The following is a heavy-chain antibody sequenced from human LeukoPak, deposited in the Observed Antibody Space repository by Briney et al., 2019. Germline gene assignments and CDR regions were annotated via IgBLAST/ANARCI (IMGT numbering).Heavy chain of an antibody. CDR1: GYSFTSYW. CDR2: IYPGDSDT. V-gene: IGHV5-51*01. J-gene: IGHJ1*01. D-gene: IGHD5-12*01. Sequence: GESLKNSCKGSGYSFTSYWIGWVRQMPGKGLEWMGIIYPGDSDTRYSPSFQGQVTISADKSISTAYLQWSSLKASDTAMYYCASGVVATIQYFQHWGQGTLVTVSS. CDR3: ASGVVATIQYFQH.